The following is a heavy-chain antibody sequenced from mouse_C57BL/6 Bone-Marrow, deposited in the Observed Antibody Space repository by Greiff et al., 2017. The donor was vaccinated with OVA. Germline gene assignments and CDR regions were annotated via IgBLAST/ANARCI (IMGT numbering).Heavy chain of an antibody. CDR3: ARARGYDVAWFAY. D-gene: IGHD2-2*01. V-gene: IGHV5-17*01. Sequence: EVMLVEPGGGLVKPGGSLKLSCEASGFTFSDYGMHWVRQAPETGLEWVAYISSGSSTIYYADTVKGRFTISRDNAKNTLFLQMTSLRSEDTAMYYCARARGYDVAWFAYWGQGTLGTVSA. CDR1: GFTFSDYG. CDR2: ISSGSSTI. J-gene: IGHJ3*01.